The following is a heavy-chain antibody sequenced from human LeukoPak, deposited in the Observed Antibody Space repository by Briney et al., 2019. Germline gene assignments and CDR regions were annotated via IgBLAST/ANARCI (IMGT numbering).Heavy chain of an antibody. CDR1: GGPISSSTW. CDR3: ARKQWLAVAD. Sequence: SETLSLTCAVSGGPISSSTWWSWVRQPPGKGLEWIGEINHSGSTDYNPSLKSRVTISVDKSNNQFSLKLNSVTAADTAVYYCARKQWLAVADWGQGTLVTVSS. CDR2: INHSGST. D-gene: IGHD6-19*01. J-gene: IGHJ4*02. V-gene: IGHV4-4*02.